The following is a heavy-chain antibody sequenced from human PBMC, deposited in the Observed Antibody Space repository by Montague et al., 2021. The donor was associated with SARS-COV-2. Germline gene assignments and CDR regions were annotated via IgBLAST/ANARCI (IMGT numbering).Heavy chain of an antibody. V-gene: IGHV4-31*03. D-gene: IGHD3-22*01. Sequence: TLSLTCTVSGGSNSSGGYYWSWIRQHPGKGLEWIGYIYYSGSTYYNPSLKSRVTISVGTSKNQFSLKLSSVTAADTAVYYRASARITMIVVVDAFDIWGQGTMVTVSS. CDR3: ASARITMIVVVDAFDI. J-gene: IGHJ3*02. CDR1: GGSNSSGGYY. CDR2: IYYSGST.